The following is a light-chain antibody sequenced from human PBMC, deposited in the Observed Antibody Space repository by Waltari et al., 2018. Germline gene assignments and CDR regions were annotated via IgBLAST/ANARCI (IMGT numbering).Light chain of an antibody. CDR1: QSVSSNY. Sequence: EIVLTQSPGTLSLSPGERATLSCRASQSVSSNYLALYQQKPGQAPRLLIYGASSRATGIPDRFSGSGSGTDFTLTISRLEPEDFAVYYCQQYGSSPPTFGQGTRVETK. CDR3: QQYGSSPPT. J-gene: IGKJ1*01. V-gene: IGKV3-20*01. CDR2: GAS.